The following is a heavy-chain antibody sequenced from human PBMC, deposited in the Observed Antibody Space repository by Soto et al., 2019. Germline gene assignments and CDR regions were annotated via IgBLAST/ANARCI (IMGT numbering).Heavy chain of an antibody. Sequence: SETLSLTCTVSGGSISSYYWSWIRQPPGKGLEWIGYIYYSGSTNYNPSLKSRVTISVDTSKNQFSLKLSSVTAADTAVYYCARHRRGYDLGAFDIWGQGTMVTVSS. V-gene: IGHV4-59*08. CDR2: IYYSGST. D-gene: IGHD5-12*01. J-gene: IGHJ3*02. CDR1: GGSISSYY. CDR3: ARHRRGYDLGAFDI.